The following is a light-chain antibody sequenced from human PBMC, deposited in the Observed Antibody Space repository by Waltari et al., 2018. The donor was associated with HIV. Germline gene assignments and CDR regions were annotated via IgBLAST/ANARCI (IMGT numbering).Light chain of an antibody. CDR1: SNDLGGYNS. Sequence: QSALTQPPSASGSPGQSVTISCTGTSNDLGGYNSVSWYQQHPGKAPKVIIYEVTKRPSGVPDRFFGSKSGNTASLTVSGLQAEDEADYYCCSFAGSNIYVVFGGGTKLTVL. V-gene: IGLV2-8*01. J-gene: IGLJ2*01. CDR3: CSFAGSNIYVV. CDR2: EVT.